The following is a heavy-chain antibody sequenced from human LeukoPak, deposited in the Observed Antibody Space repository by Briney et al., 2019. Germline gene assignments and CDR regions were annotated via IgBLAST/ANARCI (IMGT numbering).Heavy chain of an antibody. CDR3: ARDDCSGGSCYSGKLNY. D-gene: IGHD2-15*01. V-gene: IGHV4-39*02. Sequence: KSSETLSLTCTVSGGSISSSSYYWGWIRQPPGKGLEWIGSIYYSGSTYYNPSLKSRVTISVDTSKNQFSLKLSSVTAADTAVYYCARDDCSGGSCYSGKLNYWGQGTLVTVSS. CDR2: IYYSGST. CDR1: GGSISSSSYY. J-gene: IGHJ4*02.